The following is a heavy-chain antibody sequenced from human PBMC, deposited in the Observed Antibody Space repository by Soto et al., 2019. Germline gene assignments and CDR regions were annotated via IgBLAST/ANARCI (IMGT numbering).Heavy chain of an antibody. J-gene: IGHJ5*02. D-gene: IGHD3-22*01. Sequence: SVKVSCKASGGTFSSYAISWVRQAPGQGLEWMGGIIPIFGTANYAQKFQGRVTITADESTSTAYMELSSLRSEDTAVYYCARDRHIVSGGTYFYDSSGYYYPLDPWGQGTLVTVSS. CDR3: ARDRHIVSGGTYFYDSSGYYYPLDP. CDR1: GGTFSSYA. CDR2: IIPIFGTA. V-gene: IGHV1-69*13.